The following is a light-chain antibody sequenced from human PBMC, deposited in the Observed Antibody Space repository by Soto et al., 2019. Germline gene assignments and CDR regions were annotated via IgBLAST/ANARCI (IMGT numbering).Light chain of an antibody. Sequence: LAQPASVSGSPGQSITISCTGTISDVGSYNYVSWYQQYPGKAPKLMIYDVSTRPSGVSDRFSGSKSGNTASLTISGLRAEDEADYYCGSYTTSSNYVFGTGTKVTVL. J-gene: IGLJ1*01. CDR3: GSYTTSSNYV. V-gene: IGLV2-14*03. CDR2: DVS. CDR1: ISDVGSYNY.